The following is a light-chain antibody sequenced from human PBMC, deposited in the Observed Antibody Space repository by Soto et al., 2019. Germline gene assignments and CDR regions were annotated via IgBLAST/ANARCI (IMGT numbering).Light chain of an antibody. V-gene: IGKV3-15*01. Sequence: EIVMTQSPATLSVSPGERATLSCRASQSISSSLAWYQQRPGQAPRPLIYGTTTRAAGVPSRFSGSGSGAEFTLTISSLQSEDFAFYYCQQYNNWPKTFGQGTKVEIK. CDR2: GTT. CDR3: QQYNNWPKT. CDR1: QSISSS. J-gene: IGKJ1*01.